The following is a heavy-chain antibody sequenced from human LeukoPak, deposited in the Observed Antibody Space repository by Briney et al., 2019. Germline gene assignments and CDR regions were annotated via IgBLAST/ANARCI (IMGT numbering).Heavy chain of an antibody. CDR1: GFSLSTSAVGVG. J-gene: IGHJ4*02. V-gene: IGHV2-5*01. CDR2: IYWNDDV. D-gene: IGHD1-26*01. CDR3: ARRIRSGTYFDY. Sequence: ESGPTLVKPTQTLTLTCTFSGFSLSTSAVGVGVGWIRQPPGKVLEWLALIYWNDDVRYSPSLKSRLTITKDTSKNQVVVTMTNMDPVDTATYYCARRIRSGTYFDYWGQGTLVTVSS.